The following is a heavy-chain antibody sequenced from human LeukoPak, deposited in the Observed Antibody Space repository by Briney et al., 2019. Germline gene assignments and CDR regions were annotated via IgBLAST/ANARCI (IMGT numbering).Heavy chain of an antibody. CDR3: AKAYCTNGVCNLDY. J-gene: IGHJ4*02. CDR1: GLILDDYT. D-gene: IGHD2-8*01. V-gene: IGHV3-30*18. Sequence: HPGGSLRLSCAASGLILDDYTMHWVRQAPGKGLEWVAVISYDGSNKYYADSVKGRFTISRDNSKNTLYLQMNSLRAEDTAVYYCAKAYCTNGVCNLDYWGQGTLVTVSS. CDR2: ISYDGSNK.